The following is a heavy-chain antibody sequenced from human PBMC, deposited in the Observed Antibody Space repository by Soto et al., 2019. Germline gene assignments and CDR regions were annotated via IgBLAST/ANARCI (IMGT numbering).Heavy chain of an antibody. J-gene: IGHJ5*02. CDR3: ARLRIATNNYKWFDP. V-gene: IGHV4-31*03. Sequence: SETLSLTCSVSGAALNSGDYYWSWIRQVPGKGLEWIGHIYVTGAVDYNPSLRDRITISQDTSERQFSLNLRLVTAADTAVYYCARLRIATNNYKWFDPWGQGTLVTVSS. CDR2: IYVTGAV. CDR1: GAALNSGDYY. D-gene: IGHD2-21*01.